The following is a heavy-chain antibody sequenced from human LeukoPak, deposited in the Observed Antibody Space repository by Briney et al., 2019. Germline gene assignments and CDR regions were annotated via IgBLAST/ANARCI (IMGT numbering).Heavy chain of an antibody. V-gene: IGHV1-69*05. D-gene: IGHD4-11*01. CDR2: IIPIFGTA. Sequence: ASVKVSCKASGGTFSSYAISWVRQAPGQGLEWMGGIIPIFGTANYAQKFQGRVTITTDESTSTAYMELSSLRSEDTAVYYCARTRSNYGYWSDPWGQGTLVTVSS. CDR1: GGTFSSYA. CDR3: ARTRSNYGYWSDP. J-gene: IGHJ5*02.